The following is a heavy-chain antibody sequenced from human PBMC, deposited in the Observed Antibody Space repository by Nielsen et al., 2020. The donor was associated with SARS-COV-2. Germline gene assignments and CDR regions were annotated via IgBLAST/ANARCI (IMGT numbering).Heavy chain of an antibody. V-gene: IGHV4-34*01. Sequence: SETLSLNCAVDVGSLSGFAWSWIRQTPGKGLEWIGEIAYSGSTKYNPSFRSRITISIVVSKDQFSLRISLVTAADTDLYYCARGGGSALGLDVLGQGTTVTVSS. CDR2: IAYSGST. CDR1: VGSLSGFA. J-gene: IGHJ6*02. CDR3: ARGGGSALGLDV. D-gene: IGHD3-16*01.